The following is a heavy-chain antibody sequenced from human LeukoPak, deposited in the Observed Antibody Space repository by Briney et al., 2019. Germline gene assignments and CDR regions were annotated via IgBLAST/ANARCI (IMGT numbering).Heavy chain of an antibody. J-gene: IGHJ4*02. Sequence: PSETLSLTCAVYGGSFSGYYWSWIRQPPGKGLEWIGEINHSGSTNYNPSLKSRVTISVDTSKNQFSLKLSSVTAADTAVYYCARWDYSLDYWGQGTLVTVSS. V-gene: IGHV4-34*01. D-gene: IGHD1-7*01. CDR3: ARWDYSLDY. CDR2: INHSGST. CDR1: GGSFSGYY.